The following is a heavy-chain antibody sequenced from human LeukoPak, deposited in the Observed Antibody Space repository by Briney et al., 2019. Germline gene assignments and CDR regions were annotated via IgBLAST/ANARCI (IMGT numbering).Heavy chain of an antibody. Sequence: PGGSLRLSCVASGFTFTSDAMDWVRQAPGKGLEWVSSTVSRGTTQYADSVKGRFTISRDNAKNTLYLQMNSLRAEDTAVYYCARDAVDTANAVWGQGTTVTVSS. CDR1: GFTFTSDA. CDR3: ARDAVDTANAV. CDR2: TVSRGTT. J-gene: IGHJ6*02. V-gene: IGHV3-69-1*01. D-gene: IGHD5-18*01.